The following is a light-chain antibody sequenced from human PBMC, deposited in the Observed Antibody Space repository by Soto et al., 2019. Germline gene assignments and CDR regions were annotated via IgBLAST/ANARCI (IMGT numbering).Light chain of an antibody. Sequence: TQSPATLSVSPGESATLSCRASQSVSRHLAWYQQKPGQAPTVLIYNASTRATGIPATFSGSGSGTEFTLTISSLQSEDFAVYYCLQYSDWPPRYTFGQGTKLEIK. CDR2: NAS. J-gene: IGKJ2*01. V-gene: IGKV3-15*01. CDR1: QSVSRH. CDR3: LQYSDWPPRYT.